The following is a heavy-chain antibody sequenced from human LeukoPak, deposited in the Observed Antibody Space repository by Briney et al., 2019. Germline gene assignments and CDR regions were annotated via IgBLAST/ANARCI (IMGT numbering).Heavy chain of an antibody. CDR2: IIPILGIA. D-gene: IGHD3-3*01. V-gene: IGHV1-69*04. J-gene: IGHJ6*02. CDR3: ARWNDFWSGAPAGPYYYYGMDV. CDR1: GGTFSSYA. Sequence: ASVKVSCKASGGTFSSYAISWVRQAPGQGLEWMGRIIPILGIANYAQKFQGRVTITADKSTSTAYMELSSLRSEDTAVYYCARWNDFWSGAPAGPYYYYGMDVWGQGTTVTVSS.